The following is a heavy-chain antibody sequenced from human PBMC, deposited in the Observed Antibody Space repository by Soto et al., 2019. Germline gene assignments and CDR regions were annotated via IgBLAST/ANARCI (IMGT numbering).Heavy chain of an antibody. CDR2: ISYDGSNK. V-gene: IGHV3-30*18. J-gene: IGHJ6*03. CDR3: AKDRDYSSPMDV. Sequence: PGGSLRLSCAASGFTFSSYGMHWVRQAPGKGLEWVAVISYDGSNKYYADSVKGRFTFSRDNSKNTLYLQMNSLRAEDTAVYYCAKDRDYSSPMDVWGKGTTVTVSS. D-gene: IGHD4-4*01. CDR1: GFTFSSYG.